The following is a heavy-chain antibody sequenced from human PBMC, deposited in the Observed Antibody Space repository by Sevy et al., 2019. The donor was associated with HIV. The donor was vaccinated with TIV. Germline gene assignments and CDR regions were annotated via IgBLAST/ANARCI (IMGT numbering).Heavy chain of an antibody. CDR2: ISYDGSNK. CDR3: ARDPDYYDSSGYSFFDY. CDR1: GFTLSSYA. D-gene: IGHD3-22*01. V-gene: IGHV3-30-3*01. J-gene: IGHJ4*02. Sequence: GGSLRLSCAASGFTLSSYAMHWVRQAPGRGLEWVAVISYDGSNKYYADSVKGRFIISRDNSKNTLYLQMNSLRADDTAVYYCARDPDYYDSSGYSFFDYWGQGTLVTVSS.